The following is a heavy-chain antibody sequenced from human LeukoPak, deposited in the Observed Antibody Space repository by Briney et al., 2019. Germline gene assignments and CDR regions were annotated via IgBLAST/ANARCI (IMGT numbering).Heavy chain of an antibody. CDR3: ARGVNSQGTAMVLFDS. D-gene: IGHD5-18*01. CDR1: GYTFTNHD. V-gene: IGHV1-8*01. Sequence: ASVKVSCKASGYTFTNHDINWVRQASGQGLEWMGWMNPKSGNTGYLQKFQGRVTMTRDTSMSTAFMELSSLASEDTAVYYCARGVNSQGTAMVLFDSWGQGSLVTVSA. J-gene: IGHJ4*02. CDR2: MNPKSGNT.